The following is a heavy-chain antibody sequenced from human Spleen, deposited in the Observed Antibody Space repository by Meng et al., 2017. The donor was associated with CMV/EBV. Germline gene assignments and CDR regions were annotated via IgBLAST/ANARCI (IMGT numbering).Heavy chain of an antibody. CDR3: ARQDGGNSSGWPVGPAY. CDR1: GYTFTSYY. D-gene: IGHD6-19*01. CDR2: INPSGGST. Sequence: ASVKVSCKASGYTFTSYYMHWVRQAPGQGLEWMGIINPSGGSTSYAQKFQGRVTMTRDTSTSTVYRELSSLRSEDTAVYYCARQDGGNSSGWPVGPAYWGQGTLVTVSS. J-gene: IGHJ4*02. V-gene: IGHV1-46*01.